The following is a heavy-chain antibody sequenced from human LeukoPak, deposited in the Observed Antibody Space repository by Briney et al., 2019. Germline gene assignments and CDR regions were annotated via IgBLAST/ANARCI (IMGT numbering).Heavy chain of an antibody. CDR2: IYYSGST. J-gene: IGHJ6*02. CDR1: GGSISSGGYY. CDR3: ARGYSYGLYYYYGMDV. V-gene: IGHV4-31*03. Sequence: SETLSLTCTVSGGSISSGGYYWSWIRQHPGKGLEWIGYIYYSGSTYYNPSLKSRVTISVDTSKNQFSLKLSSVTAADTAVYYCARGYSYGLYYYYGMDVWGQGTTVTVSS. D-gene: IGHD5-18*01.